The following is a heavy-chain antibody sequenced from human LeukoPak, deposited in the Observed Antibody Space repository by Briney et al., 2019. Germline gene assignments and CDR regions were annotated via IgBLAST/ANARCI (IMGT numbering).Heavy chain of an antibody. J-gene: IGHJ5*02. CDR2: IYYSGST. D-gene: IGHD5-24*01. CDR1: GGSISSYY. CDR3: ARGLHRDGYNFSWFDP. V-gene: IGHV4-59*12. Sequence: SETLSLTCTVSGGSISSYYWSWIRQPPGKGLEWIGYIYYSGSTNYNPSLKSRVTISVDTSKNQFSLKLSSVTAADTAVYYCARGLHRDGYNFSWFDPWGQGTLVTVSS.